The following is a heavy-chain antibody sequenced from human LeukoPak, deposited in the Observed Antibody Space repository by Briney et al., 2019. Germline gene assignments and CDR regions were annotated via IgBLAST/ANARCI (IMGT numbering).Heavy chain of an antibody. V-gene: IGHV3-7*01. CDR3: ARDMWRGPPDYYYGMDV. CDR2: IKQDGSEK. CDR1: GFTVDSNY. D-gene: IGHD3-16*01. J-gene: IGHJ6*02. Sequence: PGGSLRLSCAASGFTVDSNYLSWVRQAPGKGLEWVANIKQDGSEKYYVESVKGRFTISRDNAKNSLYLQMNSLRAEDTAVYYCARDMWRGPPDYYYGMDVWGQGTTVTVSS.